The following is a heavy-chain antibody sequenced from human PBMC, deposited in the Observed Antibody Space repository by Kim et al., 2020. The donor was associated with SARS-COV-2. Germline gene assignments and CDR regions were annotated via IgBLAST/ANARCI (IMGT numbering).Heavy chain of an antibody. V-gene: IGHV3-11*01. Sequence: GTAIKYADSVNGRFTISRDNAKKSLSLQMNSLTPGDTAVYYCVREPASWGQGTLVTVSS. CDR2: GTAI. CDR3: VREPAS. J-gene: IGHJ5*02.